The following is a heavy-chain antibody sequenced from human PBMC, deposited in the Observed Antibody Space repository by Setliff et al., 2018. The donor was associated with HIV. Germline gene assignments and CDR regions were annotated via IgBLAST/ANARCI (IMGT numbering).Heavy chain of an antibody. D-gene: IGHD5-12*01. CDR2: IRYDGIIE. Sequence: LRLSCAASGFTFSNSGIHWVRQAPGKGLEWVAFIRYDGIIEHYRDSVRGRFTISRDNSKNTVYLQMNSLRAEDTAVYYCGKDRTDVAATIADYWGQGTLVTVSS. CDR1: GFTFSNSG. V-gene: IGHV3-30*02. CDR3: GKDRTDVAATIADY. J-gene: IGHJ4*02.